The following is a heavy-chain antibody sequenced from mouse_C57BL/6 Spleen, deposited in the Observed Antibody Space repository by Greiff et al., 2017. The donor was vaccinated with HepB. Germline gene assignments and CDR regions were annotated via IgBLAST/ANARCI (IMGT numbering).Heavy chain of an antibody. CDR3: ARLEGYYYGSSYAMDY. J-gene: IGHJ4*01. CDR1: GYTFTSYW. Sequence: QVQLQQSGAELVKPGASVKMSCKASGYTFTSYWITWVKQRPGQGLEWIGDIYPGSGSTNYNEKFKSKATLTVDTSSSTAYMQLSSLTSEDSAVYYCARLEGYYYGSSYAMDYWGQGTSVTVSS. CDR2: IYPGSGST. D-gene: IGHD1-1*01. V-gene: IGHV1-55*01.